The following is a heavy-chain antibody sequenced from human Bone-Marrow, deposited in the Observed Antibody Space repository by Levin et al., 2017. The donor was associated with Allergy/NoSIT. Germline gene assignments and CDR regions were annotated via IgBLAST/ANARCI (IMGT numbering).Heavy chain of an antibody. CDR1: GFSLSTSGVG. CDR3: AHLTNNDFWSGLNFDY. V-gene: IGHV2-5*02. Sequence: SGPTLVKPTQTLTLTCTFSGFSLSTSGVGVGWIRQPPGKALEWLALIYWDDDKRYSPSLKSRLTITKDTSKNQVVLTMTNMDPVDTATYYCAHLTNNDFWSGLNFDYWGQGTLVTVSS. CDR2: IYWDDDK. J-gene: IGHJ4*02. D-gene: IGHD3-3*01.